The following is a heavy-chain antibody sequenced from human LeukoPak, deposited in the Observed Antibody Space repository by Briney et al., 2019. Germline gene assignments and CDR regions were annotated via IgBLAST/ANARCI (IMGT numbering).Heavy chain of an antibody. V-gene: IGHV1-8*01. CDR3: ARGPKLGGVVVVPAAVVSTAFDI. Sequence: GXMXXXSGNTVXAQKFQGRVTITRNTSISTAYMELSSLRSEDTAVYYCARGPKLGGVVVVPAAVVSTAFDIWGQGTMVTVSS. J-gene: IGHJ3*02. D-gene: IGHD2-2*01. CDR2: MXXXSGNT.